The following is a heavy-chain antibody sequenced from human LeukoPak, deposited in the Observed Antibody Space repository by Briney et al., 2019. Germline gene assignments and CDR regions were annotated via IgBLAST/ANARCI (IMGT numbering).Heavy chain of an antibody. CDR3: ASCLSKQWLLSDY. CDR1: GYTFTGYY. CDR2: INPNSGGT. J-gene: IGHJ4*02. Sequence: GASVKVSCKASGYTFTGYYMHWVRQAPGQGLEWMGWINPNSGGTNYAQKFQGRVTMTRDTSISTAYMELSRLRSDDTAVYYCASCLSKQWLLSDYWGQGTLVTVSS. D-gene: IGHD6-19*01. V-gene: IGHV1-2*02.